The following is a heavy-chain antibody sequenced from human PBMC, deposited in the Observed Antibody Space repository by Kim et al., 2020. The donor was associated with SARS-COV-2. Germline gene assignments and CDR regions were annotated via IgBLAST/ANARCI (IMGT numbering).Heavy chain of an antibody. J-gene: IGHJ5*02. Sequence: TNHTPSPKSRVTIYVDPSKNQFSLKLSSVTAADTAVYYCARSGIAAALTSWGQGTLVTVSS. CDR3: ARSGIAAALTS. CDR2: T. V-gene: IGHV4-34*01. D-gene: IGHD6-13*01.